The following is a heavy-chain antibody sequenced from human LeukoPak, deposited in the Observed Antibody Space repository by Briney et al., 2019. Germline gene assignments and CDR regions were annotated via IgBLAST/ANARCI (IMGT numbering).Heavy chain of an antibody. Sequence: GRSLRLSCAASGFTFSSYAMHWVRQAPGKGLECVAVISYDGSNKYYADSVKGRFTISRDNSKNTLYLQMNSLRAEDTAVYYCAREGYCSSTSCYRSYYYYGMDVWGQGTTVTVSS. CDR1: GFTFSSYA. CDR2: ISYDGSNK. D-gene: IGHD2-2*02. J-gene: IGHJ6*02. V-gene: IGHV3-30*04. CDR3: AREGYCSSTSCYRSYYYYGMDV.